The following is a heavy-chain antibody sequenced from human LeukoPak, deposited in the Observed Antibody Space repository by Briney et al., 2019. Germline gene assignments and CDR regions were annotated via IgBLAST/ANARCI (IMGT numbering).Heavy chain of an antibody. CDR1: GFTFSSYW. CDR2: INTDGSST. V-gene: IGHV3-74*01. J-gene: IGHJ4*02. Sequence: PGGSLRLSCAASGFTFSSYWMHWVREAPGKGLVWVSRINTDGSSTSYADSVKGRFTISRDNAKNTLYLQMNSLRAEDTAVYYCARDRLDSQPLDWGQGTLVTVSS. D-gene: IGHD3-22*01. CDR3: ARDRLDSQPLD.